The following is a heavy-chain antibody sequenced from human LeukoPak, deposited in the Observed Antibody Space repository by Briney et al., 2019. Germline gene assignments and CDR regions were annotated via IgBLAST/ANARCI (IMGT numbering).Heavy chain of an antibody. CDR1: GFTVSSNY. Sequence: QAGGSLRLSCAASGFTVSSNYMSWVRQAPGMGLQWVAVVSGGGVSTYYADSVKGRFTISRDNSKNTLHLQMSSLRADDTAVYYCAKCAPVDYDFWSGYYPLDHWGRGVLVTVSS. CDR3: AKCAPVDYDFWSGYYPLDH. CDR2: VSGGGVST. D-gene: IGHD3-3*01. V-gene: IGHV3-23*01. J-gene: IGHJ4*02.